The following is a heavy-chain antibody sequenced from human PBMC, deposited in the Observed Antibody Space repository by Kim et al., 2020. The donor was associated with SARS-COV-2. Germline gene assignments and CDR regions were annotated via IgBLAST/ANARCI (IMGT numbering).Heavy chain of an antibody. D-gene: IGHD6-13*01. V-gene: IGHV3-23*01. CDR3: ANPRQPDY. CDR2: ITGSGDIT. CDR1: GFTFSNYG. Sequence: GGSLRLSCVASGFTFSNYGITWVRQAPGGGLEWVSGITGSGDITAYADSVKGRFTISRDNSKNTLYLQMSSLRAEDTAIYYCANPRQPDYWGQGTLVTVSS. J-gene: IGHJ4*02.